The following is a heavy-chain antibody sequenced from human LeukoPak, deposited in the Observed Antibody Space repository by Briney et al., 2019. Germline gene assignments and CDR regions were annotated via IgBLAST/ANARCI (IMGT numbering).Heavy chain of an antibody. V-gene: IGHV4-59*01. CDR1: GGSISSYY. D-gene: IGHD2-2*01. CDR3: ARGGAGCSSTSCYFRFDR. Sequence: SETLSLTCTVSGGSISSYYWSWLRQPPGKGLEWLGYIYYSGSTNYNPSLKRRVAISVDTSKNQFSLKLSSVTAADTAVYYCARGGAGCSSTSCYFRFDRWGQGTLVTVSS. CDR2: IYYSGST. J-gene: IGHJ5*02.